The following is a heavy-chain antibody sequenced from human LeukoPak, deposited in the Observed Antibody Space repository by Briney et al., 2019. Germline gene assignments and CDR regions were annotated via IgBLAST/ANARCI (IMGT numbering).Heavy chain of an antibody. CDR3: AFAYGGYDWDGGFDY. CDR1: LFSFLRDA. V-gene: IGHV3-64*01. D-gene: IGHD5-12*01. CDR2: RSTNGGST. Sequence: GCLRLSPVDSLFSFLRDALRCVCPTPQKGREYVSSRSTNGGSTYYANSVKGRFTSSRDNSKNTLFIQLGSLRAEDVAVYDCAFAYGGYDWDGGFDYWGQGTLVTVSS. J-gene: IGHJ4*02.